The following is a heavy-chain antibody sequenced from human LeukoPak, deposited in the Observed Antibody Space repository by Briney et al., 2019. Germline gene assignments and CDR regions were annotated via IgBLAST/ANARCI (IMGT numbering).Heavy chain of an antibody. CDR1: GFTFSRYA. V-gene: IGHV3-23*01. CDR2: ISASGEST. J-gene: IGHJ4*02. CDR3: AKDGFDYYDSSGYYYFNY. D-gene: IGHD3-22*01. Sequence: PGGSLRLSCAASGFTFSRYAMSWVRQAPGKGLEWVSGISASGESTYYADSVRGWFTISRDNSKNTLYLQMNSLRAEDTAVYYCAKDGFDYYDSSGYYYFNYWGQGTLVTVSS.